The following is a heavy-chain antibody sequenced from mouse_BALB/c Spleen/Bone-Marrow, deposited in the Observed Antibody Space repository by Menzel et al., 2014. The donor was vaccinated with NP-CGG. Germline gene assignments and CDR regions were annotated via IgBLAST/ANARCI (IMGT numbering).Heavy chain of an antibody. CDR1: GYTFTSYV. V-gene: IGHV1-14*01. D-gene: IGHD1-1*01. CDR3: ARSLLQYNAMDY. Sequence: VQLKHSGPELVKPGASVKMSCKASGYTFTSYVMHWVKQKPGQGLEWIGYINPYNDGTKYNEKFKGKATLTSDKSSSPAYMELSNLTTKDSAVYYCARSLLQYNAMDYWGQGTSVTVSS. CDR2: INPYNDGT. J-gene: IGHJ4*01.